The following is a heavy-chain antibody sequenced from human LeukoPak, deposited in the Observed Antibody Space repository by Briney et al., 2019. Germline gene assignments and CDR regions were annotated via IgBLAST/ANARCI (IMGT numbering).Heavy chain of an antibody. D-gene: IGHD3-22*01. CDR1: GYTFTSYG. J-gene: IGHJ6*03. Sequence: GASVKVSCKASGYTFTSYGISWVRQAPGQGLEWMGWISAYNGNTNYAQKLQGRVTMTTDTSTSTAYMELRSLRSDDTAVYYCARMADYYDSSGYYSNYYYYMDVWGKGTTVTVSS. CDR3: ARMADYYDSSGYYSNYYYYMDV. CDR2: ISAYNGNT. V-gene: IGHV1-18*01.